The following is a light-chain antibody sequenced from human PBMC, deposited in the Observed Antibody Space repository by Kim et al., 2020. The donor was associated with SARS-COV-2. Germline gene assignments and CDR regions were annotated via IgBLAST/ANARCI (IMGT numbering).Light chain of an antibody. CDR2: GAS. Sequence: SPGERATLSREASPRSSCNYSAWYQQKPRRAPRLLIYGASSRATGIPARFSGRVSGTDFTLTISRLEPEDFAVYYCQQYGSSSGTVGRGTQV. J-gene: IGKJ1*01. V-gene: IGKV3-20*01. CDR1: PRSSCNY. CDR3: QQYGSSSGT.